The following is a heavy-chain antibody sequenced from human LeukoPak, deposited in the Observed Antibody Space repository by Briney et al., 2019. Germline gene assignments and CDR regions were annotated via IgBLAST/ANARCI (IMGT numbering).Heavy chain of an antibody. V-gene: IGHV1-18*01. J-gene: IGHJ4*02. CDR3: ARDGNIAVAGQLGY. CDR2: ISAYNDNT. D-gene: IGHD6-19*01. CDR1: GYTFTSYG. Sequence: GASVKVSCKASGYTFTSYGISGVRQAPGQGAKWMGWISAYNDNTNYAQKLQGRVIITTDTPTGTAYMELRNLRSDDTAVYYCARDGNIAVAGQLGYWGQGTLVTVSS.